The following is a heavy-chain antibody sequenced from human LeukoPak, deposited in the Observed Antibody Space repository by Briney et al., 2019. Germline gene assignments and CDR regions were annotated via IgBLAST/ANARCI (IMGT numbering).Heavy chain of an antibody. D-gene: IGHD1-26*01. CDR3: ARSGSYYNLDYFDY. V-gene: IGHV3-11*03. J-gene: IGHJ4*02. CDR2: ISGSSSYT. Sequence: GGSLRLSCAASGFTFSDYYMNWIRQAPGKGLEWVSYISGSSSYTKYADSVKGRFTISRDNAKKSLYLQINSLRVEDTAAYYCARSGSYYNLDYFDYWGQGTLVTVSS. CDR1: GFTFSDYY.